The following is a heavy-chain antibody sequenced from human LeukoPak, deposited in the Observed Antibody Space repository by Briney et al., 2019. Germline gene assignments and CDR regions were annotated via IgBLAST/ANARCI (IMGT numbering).Heavy chain of an antibody. J-gene: IGHJ5*02. D-gene: IGHD7-27*01. CDR3: ARQGSLGTWFDP. V-gene: IGHV1-2*06. CDR2: INPNSGGT. Sequence: VSVKVSCKASGYTFTGYYMQWVRQAPGQGPEWMGRINPNSGGTDYAQNFQGRVTMTRDTSISTVYMELSSLKSNDTAVYYCARQGSLGTWFDPWGQGTLVTVSS. CDR1: GYTFTGYY.